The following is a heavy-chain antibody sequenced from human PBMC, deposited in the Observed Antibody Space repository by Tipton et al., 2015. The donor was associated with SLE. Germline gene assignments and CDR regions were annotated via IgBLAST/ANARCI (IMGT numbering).Heavy chain of an antibody. Sequence: SLRLSCAASGFTFSNYWMSWVRQAPGKGLEWVANIKQDGSEKYYVDSVKGRFTISRDNAKNSLYLQMNSLRAEDTAVYYCARCGGGYGMDVWGQGTTVTVSS. V-gene: IGHV3-7*01. CDR1: GFTFSNYW. CDR2: IKQDGSEK. J-gene: IGHJ6*02. CDR3: ARCGGGYGMDV. D-gene: IGHD2-21*01.